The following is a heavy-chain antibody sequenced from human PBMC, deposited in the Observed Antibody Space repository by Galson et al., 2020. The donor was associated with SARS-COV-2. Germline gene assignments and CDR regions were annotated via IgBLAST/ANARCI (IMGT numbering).Heavy chain of an antibody. CDR2: VHHSGTT. Sequence: SETLSLTCAVSGGSFSDYYWTWIRQPPGKGLEWIGEVHHSGTTQYNSSLKSQVTISVDTSKNQFSLYYCARGNRDINMILVVITAVNYHFDGWGQGTLVTVAS. CDR3: VITAVNYHFDG. CDR1: GGSFSDYY. D-gene: IGHD3-22*01. V-gene: IGHV4-34*01. J-gene: IGHJ4*02.